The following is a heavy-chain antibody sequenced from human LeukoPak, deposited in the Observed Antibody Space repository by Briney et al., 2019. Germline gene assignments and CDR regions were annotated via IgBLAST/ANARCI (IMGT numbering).Heavy chain of an antibody. Sequence: SETLSLMCSVYGGSFSDYFWGWIRQPPGKGLEWIGEIDDGGNTNYNPSLMSRVIVAMERSKKQFSLVMRSVTAADTPVYYCARFSNITWGDWGDAFDVWGQGATVIVSS. CDR2: IDDGGNT. D-gene: IGHD2-21*02. J-gene: IGHJ3*01. CDR3: ARFSNITWGDWGDAFDV. CDR1: GGSFSDYF. V-gene: IGHV4-34*01.